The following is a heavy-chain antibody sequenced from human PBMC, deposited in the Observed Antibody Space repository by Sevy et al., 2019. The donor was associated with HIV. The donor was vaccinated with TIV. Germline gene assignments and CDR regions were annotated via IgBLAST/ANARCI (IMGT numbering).Heavy chain of an antibody. CDR1: GFTFSSYA. V-gene: IGHV3-30-3*01. Sequence: GGSLRLSCAASGFTFSSYAMHWVRQAPGKGLEWVAVISYDGSNKYYADSVKGRFTISRDNSKNTLYLQMNSLRAEGTAVYYCARGLGGSHRRAFDIWGQGTMVTVSS. D-gene: IGHD1-26*01. CDR2: ISYDGSNK. CDR3: ARGLGGSHRRAFDI. J-gene: IGHJ3*02.